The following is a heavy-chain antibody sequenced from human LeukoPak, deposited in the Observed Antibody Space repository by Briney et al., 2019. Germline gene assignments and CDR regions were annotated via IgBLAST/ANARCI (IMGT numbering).Heavy chain of an antibody. V-gene: IGHV3-23*01. CDR1: GFTFSSYA. CDR3: AKASVSSSWFDAFDN. J-gene: IGHJ3*02. CDR2: ISGSGGST. Sequence: GGSLRLSCAASGFTFSSYAMSWVRQAPGKGLEWVSAISGSGGSTYYAGSVKGRFTISRDNSKNTLYLQMNSLRAEDTAVYHCAKASVSSSWFDAFDNWGQGTMVTVSS. D-gene: IGHD6-13*01.